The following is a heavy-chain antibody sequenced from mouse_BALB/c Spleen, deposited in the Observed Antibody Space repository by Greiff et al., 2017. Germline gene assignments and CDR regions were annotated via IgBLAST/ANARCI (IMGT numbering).Heavy chain of an antibody. CDR1: GYTFTSYY. Sequence: VQLQQPGAELVKPGASVKLSCKASGYTFTSYYMYWVKQRPGQGLEWIGGINPSNGGTNFNEKFKSKATLTVDKSSSTAYMQLSSLTSEDSAVYYCTRYYGSPHAMDYWGQGTSVTVSS. J-gene: IGHJ4*01. CDR3: TRYYGSPHAMDY. D-gene: IGHD1-1*01. V-gene: IGHV1S81*02. CDR2: INPSNGGT.